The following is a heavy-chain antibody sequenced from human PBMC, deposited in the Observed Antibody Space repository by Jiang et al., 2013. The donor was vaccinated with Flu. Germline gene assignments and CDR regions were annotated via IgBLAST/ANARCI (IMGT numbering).Heavy chain of an antibody. V-gene: IGHV7-4-1*02. CDR3: ARSESDSAYDILTGLLDY. CDR1: GYTFTSYA. J-gene: IGHJ4*02. CDR2: INTNTGNP. D-gene: IGHD3-9*01. Sequence: KASGYTFTSYAMNWVRQAPGQGLEWMGWINTNTGNPTYAQGFTGRFVFSLDTSVSTAYLQISSLKAEDTAVYYCARSESDSAYDILTGLLDYWGQGTLVTVSS.